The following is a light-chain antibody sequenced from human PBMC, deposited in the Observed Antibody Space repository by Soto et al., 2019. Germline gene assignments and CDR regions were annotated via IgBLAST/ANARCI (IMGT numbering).Light chain of an antibody. Sequence: AIQVTQSPSSLSASVGDRVTISCRASQGIGNDLGWYQQKPGKAPKLQIYEASTLQTGVASRFSGSGSGTDFTLTISSLQPEDFATYYGLQDYVYPWTFGQGTKVEVK. CDR3: LQDYVYPWT. J-gene: IGKJ1*01. V-gene: IGKV1-6*01. CDR1: QGIGND. CDR2: EAS.